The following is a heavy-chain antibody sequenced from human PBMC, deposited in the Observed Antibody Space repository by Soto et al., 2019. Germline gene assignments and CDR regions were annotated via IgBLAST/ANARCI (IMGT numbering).Heavy chain of an antibody. CDR2: IIPIFGTA. V-gene: IGHV1-69*06. CDR1: GGTFSSYA. CDR3: ARRDGSGEYYYYYGMDV. J-gene: IGHJ6*02. Sequence: WACVKVSCTASGGTFSSYAISWVRQAPGQGLEWMGGIIPIFGTANYAQKFQGRVTITADKSTSTAYMELSSLRSEDTAVYYCARRDGSGEYYYYYGMDVWGQGPTVPVSS. D-gene: IGHD3-10*01.